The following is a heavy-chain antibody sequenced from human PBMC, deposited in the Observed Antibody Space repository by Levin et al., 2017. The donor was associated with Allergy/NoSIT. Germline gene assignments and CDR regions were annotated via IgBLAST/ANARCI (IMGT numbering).Heavy chain of an antibody. CDR3: ARGYCSSTSCYWREMDV. CDR2: IIPIFGTA. D-gene: IGHD2-2*01. CDR1: GGTFSSYA. Sequence: SVKVSCKASGGTFSSYAISWVRQAPGQGLEWMGGIIPIFGTANYAQKFQGRVTITADESTSTAYMELSSLRSEDTAVYYCARGYCSSTSCYWREMDVWGHGTTVTGSS. J-gene: IGHJ6*02. V-gene: IGHV1-69*13.